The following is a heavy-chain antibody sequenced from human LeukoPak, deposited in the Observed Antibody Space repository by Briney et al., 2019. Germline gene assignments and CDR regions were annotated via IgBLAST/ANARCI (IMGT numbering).Heavy chain of an antibody. D-gene: IGHD2-2*01. J-gene: IGHJ5*02. CDR3: ARAEAAASGCWFDP. V-gene: IGHV4-31*03. CDR1: GGSIGSGGYY. Sequence: SQTLSLTCTVSGGSIGSGGYYWGWVRQHPGKGLEWIGYIYYSGSTYYNPSLKSRVTISVDTSKNQFSLKLSSVTAADTAVYYCARAEAAASGCWFDPWGQGTLVTVSS. CDR2: IYYSGST.